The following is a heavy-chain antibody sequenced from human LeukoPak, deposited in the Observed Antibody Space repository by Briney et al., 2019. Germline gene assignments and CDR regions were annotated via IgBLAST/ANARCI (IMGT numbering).Heavy chain of an antibody. CDR2: SNSDGSST. D-gene: IGHD3-9*01. CDR1: GFTFSSYW. J-gene: IGHJ6*02. Sequence: GGSLRLSCAASGFTFSSYWMHWVRQAPGKGLVWVSRSNSDGSSTTYADSVKGRFTISRDNAKNTLYLQMNSLRAEDTAVYYCARGRSIYDILTPGGMDVWGQGTTVTVSS. V-gene: IGHV3-74*01. CDR3: ARGRSIYDILTPGGMDV.